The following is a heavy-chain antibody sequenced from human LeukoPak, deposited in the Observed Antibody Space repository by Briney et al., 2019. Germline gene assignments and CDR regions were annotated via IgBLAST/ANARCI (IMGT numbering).Heavy chain of an antibody. CDR3: TRSVIPYYFDC. CDR2: TNNDGSST. CDR1: GFTFSNYW. V-gene: IGHV3-74*01. D-gene: IGHD2-21*01. Sequence: GGSLRLSCVASGFTFSNYWIHWVRHAPGKGLVWVSRTNNDGSSTTYADFVKGRFTSSRYNAKNTLYLQMDSLRAEDTAVYYCTRSVIPYYFDCWGQGTLVTVSS. J-gene: IGHJ4*02.